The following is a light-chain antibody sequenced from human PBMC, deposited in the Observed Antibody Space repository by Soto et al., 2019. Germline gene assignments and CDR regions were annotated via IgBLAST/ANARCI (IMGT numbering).Light chain of an antibody. J-gene: IGKJ4*01. V-gene: IGKV3-20*01. Sequence: EIVLTQSPGTLSLSPGERATLSCRASQSVSSSYLAWYQQKPGQAPRLLIYGASSRATGIPDRFSGSGSGTDITLTISRLEPEDFAVYYCQQYGSLPTFGGGTKVEIK. CDR1: QSVSSSY. CDR2: GAS. CDR3: QQYGSLPT.